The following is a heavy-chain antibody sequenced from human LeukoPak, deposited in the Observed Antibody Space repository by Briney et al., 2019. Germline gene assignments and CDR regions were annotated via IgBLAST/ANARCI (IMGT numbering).Heavy chain of an antibody. Sequence: SETLSLTCAVYGGSFSGYYWSWVRQPPGKGLEWIGSIYYSGSTYYNPSLKSRVTISVDTSKNQFSLKLSSVTAADTAVYYCARLKYWNSSGWYVSPNWFDPWGQGTLVTVSS. CDR2: IYYSGST. D-gene: IGHD6-19*01. V-gene: IGHV4-34*01. CDR3: ARLKYWNSSGWYVSPNWFDP. CDR1: GGSFSGYY. J-gene: IGHJ5*02.